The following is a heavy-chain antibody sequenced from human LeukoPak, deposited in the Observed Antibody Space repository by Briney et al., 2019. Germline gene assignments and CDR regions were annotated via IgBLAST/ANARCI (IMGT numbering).Heavy chain of an antibody. CDR2: TTSSGDGT. Sequence: GGSLRLSCAASGFTFSSYAMSWVRQAPGKGLEWGSGTTSSGDGTSYAHSVKGRFTISRDNSKNTLYLQMNSLRAEDTAIYYCAKDFSGRTSWHRVDDWGQGTLVTVSS. D-gene: IGHD6-13*01. CDR1: GFTFSSYA. J-gene: IGHJ4*02. V-gene: IGHV3-23*01. CDR3: AKDFSGRTSWHRVDD.